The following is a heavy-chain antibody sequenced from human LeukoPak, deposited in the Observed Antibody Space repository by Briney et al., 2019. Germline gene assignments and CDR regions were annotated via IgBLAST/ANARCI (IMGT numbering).Heavy chain of an antibody. CDR1: GFTFSNYA. J-gene: IGHJ4*02. V-gene: IGHV3-23*01. D-gene: IGHD2-2*01. Sequence: GGSLRLSCAVSGFTFSNYAMSWVRQAPGKGLEWVSVISDNGGSTSYADSVKGRFTISRDNSKNTLYLQMNSLRAEDTAVYYCAKASTSWYVTVDYWGQGTLVTVSS. CDR2: ISDNGGST. CDR3: AKASTSWYVTVDY.